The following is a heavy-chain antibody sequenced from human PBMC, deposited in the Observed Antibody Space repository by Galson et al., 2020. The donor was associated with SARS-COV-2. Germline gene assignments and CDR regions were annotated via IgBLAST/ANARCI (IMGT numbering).Heavy chain of an antibody. CDR1: GGSISSSSYY. CDR2: IYYSGST. Sequence: SQTLSLTCTVSGGSISSSSYYWGWIRQPPGKGLEWIGSIYYSGSTYYNPSLKSRVTISVDTSKNQFSLKLSSVTAADTAVYYYARDRGGDFWSGCPHGFDPLGQGTLVTVSS. J-gene: IGHJ5*02. CDR3: ARDRGGDFWSGCPHGFDP. D-gene: IGHD3-3*01. V-gene: IGHV4-39*07.